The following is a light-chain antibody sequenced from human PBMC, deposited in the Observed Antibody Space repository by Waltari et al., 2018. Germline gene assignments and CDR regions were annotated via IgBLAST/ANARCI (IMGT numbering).Light chain of an antibody. Sequence: DIQMTQSPSTLSASVGDRVTITCRASQSVSSWLAWYHQKPGKVPQLLIYEASGLESGVPARFSGSGAGTEFTLTISSLQPDDFATYYGQQYSSYSKFGPGTKVDFK. J-gene: IGKJ3*01. CDR3: QQYSSYSK. V-gene: IGKV1-5*03. CDR2: EAS. CDR1: QSVSSW.